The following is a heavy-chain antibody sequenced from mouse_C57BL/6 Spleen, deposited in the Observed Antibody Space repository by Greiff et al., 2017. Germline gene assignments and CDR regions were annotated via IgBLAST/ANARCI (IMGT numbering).Heavy chain of an antibody. V-gene: IGHV1-64*01. CDR2: IHPNSGST. CDR1: GYTFTSYW. J-gene: IGHJ1*03. Sequence: QVQLQQPGAELVKPGASVKLSCKASGYTFTSYWMHWVKQRPGQGLEWIGMIHPNSGSTNYNEKFKSKATLTVDKSSSTAYMQLSSLTSEDSAVDYCARNWDVGYFDVWGTGTTVTVSS. CDR3: ARNWDVGYFDV. D-gene: IGHD4-1*01.